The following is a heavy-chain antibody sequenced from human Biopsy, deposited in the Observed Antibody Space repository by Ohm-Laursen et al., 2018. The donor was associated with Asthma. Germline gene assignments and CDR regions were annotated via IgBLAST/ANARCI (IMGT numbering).Heavy chain of an antibody. V-gene: IGHV4-59*11. CDR1: GGSIRSHD. Sequence: TLSLTCTVSGGSIRSHDWTWIRLPPGKGLEYIGDVSHTGSTNYNPSLKSRVTMSLDTSKSQFSLRLTSVTPADTAVYYCARLADCSGGACHSYGWFDPWGQGTRVTVSS. CDR3: ARLADCSGGACHSYGWFDP. D-gene: IGHD2-15*01. CDR2: VSHTGST. J-gene: IGHJ5*02.